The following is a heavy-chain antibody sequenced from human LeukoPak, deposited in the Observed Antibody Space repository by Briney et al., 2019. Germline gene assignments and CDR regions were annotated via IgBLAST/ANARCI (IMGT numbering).Heavy chain of an antibody. J-gene: IGHJ4*02. D-gene: IGHD6-13*01. V-gene: IGHV3-21*04. CDR3: ARDYRSSWYV. Sequence: SGGSLRLSCAASGFTLSSYSMNWARQAPGKGLEWVSSISSSSYYIYYAESVKGRFTISRDNAKNSLYLQMNSLRAEDTSVYYCARDYRSSWYVRGQGTLVTVSS. CDR2: ISSSSYYI. CDR1: GFTLSSYS.